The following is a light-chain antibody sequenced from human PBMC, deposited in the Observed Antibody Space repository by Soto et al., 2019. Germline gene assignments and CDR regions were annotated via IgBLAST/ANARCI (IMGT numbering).Light chain of an antibody. Sequence: QSVLTQTPSASGTPGQKVTISCSGSSSNIGANTVNWYQHLPGTAPKLLIYSHNQRPSGVPDRFSGSKSGTSASLAISGLQSEDEADYYCAAWDGNLNGWVFGGGTKLTVL. CDR2: SHN. J-gene: IGLJ3*02. V-gene: IGLV1-44*01. CDR3: AAWDGNLNGWV. CDR1: SSNIGANT.